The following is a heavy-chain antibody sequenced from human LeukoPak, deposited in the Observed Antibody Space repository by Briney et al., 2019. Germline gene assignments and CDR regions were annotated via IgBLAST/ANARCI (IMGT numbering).Heavy chain of an antibody. V-gene: IGHV4-59*12. CDR1: GGSICSYY. D-gene: IGHD4-11*01. J-gene: IGHJ6*03. Sequence: SETLSLTCTVSGGSICSYYWSWIRQPPGKGLEWIWYIYYSVSTNSNPSLKSLVTISEDTSKNQFSLKLSPVTAADTAVYYFARVDNYNYYYYYLDVWGKGTTVTVSS. CDR3: ARVDNYNYYYYYLDV. CDR2: IYYSVST.